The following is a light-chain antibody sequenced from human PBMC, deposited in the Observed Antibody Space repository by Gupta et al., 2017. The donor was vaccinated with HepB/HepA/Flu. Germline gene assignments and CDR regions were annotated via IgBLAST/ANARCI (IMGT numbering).Light chain of an antibody. CDR3: QQDDSYPPT. J-gene: IGKJ4*01. V-gene: IGKV1-8*01. CDR2: AAS. Sequence: AIRMTQSPSSFSASTGDRVTITCRASQGISSYLAWYQQKPGKAPKPLTYAASTLQSAVPSRFSGSGSGTDFTLTISCLQSEDFATYYCQQDDSYPPTFGGGTKVEIK. CDR1: QGISSY.